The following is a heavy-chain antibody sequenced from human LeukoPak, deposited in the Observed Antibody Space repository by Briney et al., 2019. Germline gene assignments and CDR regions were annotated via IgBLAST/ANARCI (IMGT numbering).Heavy chain of an antibody. J-gene: IGHJ4*02. Sequence: GGSLRLSCAASGFTFSSYAMSWVRQAPGKGLEWVLAISGSGGSTYYADSVKGRFTISRDNSKNTLYLQMNSLRAEDTAVYYCAKAMLRIAAAGKVHFDYWGQGTLVTVSS. V-gene: IGHV3-23*01. CDR2: ISGSGGST. D-gene: IGHD6-13*01. CDR1: GFTFSSYA. CDR3: AKAMLRIAAAGKVHFDY.